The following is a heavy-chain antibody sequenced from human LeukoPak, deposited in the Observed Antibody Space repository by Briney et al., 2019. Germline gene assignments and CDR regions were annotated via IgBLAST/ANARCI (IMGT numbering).Heavy chain of an antibody. Sequence: SETLSLTCAVYGGSFSGYYWSWIRQPPGKGLEWIGEINHSGSTNYNPSLKSRVTISVDTSKNQFSLKLSSVTAADTAVYYCARHVHSSSWYGTYYYYYMDVWGKGTTVTISS. D-gene: IGHD6-13*01. J-gene: IGHJ6*03. CDR3: ARHVHSSSWYGTYYYYYMDV. CDR2: INHSGST. V-gene: IGHV4-34*01. CDR1: GGSFSGYY.